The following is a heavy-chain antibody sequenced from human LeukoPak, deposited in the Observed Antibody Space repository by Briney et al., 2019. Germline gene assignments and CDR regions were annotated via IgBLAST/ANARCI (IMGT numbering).Heavy chain of an antibody. D-gene: IGHD6-13*01. J-gene: IGHJ4*02. Sequence: ASVKVSCKASGFTFTGYYIHWVRQAPGQGLEWMGWINPNSGGTNYAQKFQGRVTMTTDTPITTAYMELSRLISDDTAVYFCAREGSSSWSFDYWGQGTLVTVSS. CDR3: AREGSSSWSFDY. CDR1: GFTFTGYY. V-gene: IGHV1-2*02. CDR2: INPNSGGT.